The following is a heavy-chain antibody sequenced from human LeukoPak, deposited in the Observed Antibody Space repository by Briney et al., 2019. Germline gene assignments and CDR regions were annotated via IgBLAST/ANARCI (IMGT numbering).Heavy chain of an antibody. CDR3: ARVLYYYDSSGYYYYGLSFDY. CDR1: GGSISSSSYY. D-gene: IGHD3-22*01. J-gene: IGHJ4*02. V-gene: IGHV4-39*07. CDR2: IYYSGST. Sequence: SETLSLTCTVSGGSISSSSYYWGWIRQPPGKGLEWIGRIYYSGSTYYNPSLKSRVTISVDTSKNQFSLKLSSVTAADTAVYYCARVLYYYDSSGYYYYGLSFDYWGQGTLVTVSS.